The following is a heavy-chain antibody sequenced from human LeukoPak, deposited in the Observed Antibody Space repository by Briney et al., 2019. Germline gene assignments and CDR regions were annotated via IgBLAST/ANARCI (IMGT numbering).Heavy chain of an antibody. J-gene: IGHJ6*02. CDR2: ISSSGSTI. CDR3: ARDSNDSPYYYYGMDV. Sequence: GGSLRLSCAASGFTYSDYYMSWIRQAPGKGLEWVSYISSSGSTIYYADSVKGRFTISRDNAKNSLYLQMNSLRAEDTAVYYCARDSNDSPYYYYGMDVWGQGTTVTVSS. V-gene: IGHV3-11*01. CDR1: GFTYSDYY. D-gene: IGHD1-1*01.